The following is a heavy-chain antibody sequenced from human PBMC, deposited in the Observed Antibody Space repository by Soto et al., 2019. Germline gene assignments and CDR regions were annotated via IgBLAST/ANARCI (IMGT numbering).Heavy chain of an antibody. CDR1: GFTFSSYS. Sequence: GGCLRLSCAASGFTFSSYSLNWVRQAPGKGLEWVSSISSSSSYIYYADSVKGRFTISRDNAKNSLYLQMNSLRAEDTAVYYCARAWDVAGYYYYYGMDVWGQGTTVTVSS. J-gene: IGHJ6*02. D-gene: IGHD6-19*01. CDR3: ARAWDVAGYYYYYGMDV. V-gene: IGHV3-21*01. CDR2: ISSSSSYI.